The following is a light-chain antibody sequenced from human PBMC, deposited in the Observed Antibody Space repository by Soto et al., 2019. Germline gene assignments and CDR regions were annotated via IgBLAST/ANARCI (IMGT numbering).Light chain of an antibody. Sequence: DIQMTQSPSTLSASVGDRVTITCRASQSISSWLAWYQQKPGKAPNLLIYKASSLESGVPSRFSGSGSGTEFTLTISSLQPDDFATYYCQQYNSYPLTLGQGTRLEIK. CDR1: QSISSW. J-gene: IGKJ5*01. CDR2: KAS. CDR3: QQYNSYPLT. V-gene: IGKV1-5*03.